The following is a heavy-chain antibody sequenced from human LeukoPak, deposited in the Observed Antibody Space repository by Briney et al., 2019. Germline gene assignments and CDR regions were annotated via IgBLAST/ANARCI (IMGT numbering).Heavy chain of an antibody. V-gene: IGHV3-23*01. CDR3: AKLPVSYSSGWSNFDY. Sequence: GGSLRLSCAASGFTFSNYAMSWVRQAPGKGLEWVSGISDTGGSTYYADSVKGRFTISRDNSKNTLYLQMNSLRAEDAAIYYCAKLPVSYSSGWSNFDYWGQGTLVTVSS. J-gene: IGHJ4*02. CDR2: ISDTGGST. D-gene: IGHD6-19*01. CDR1: GFTFSNYA.